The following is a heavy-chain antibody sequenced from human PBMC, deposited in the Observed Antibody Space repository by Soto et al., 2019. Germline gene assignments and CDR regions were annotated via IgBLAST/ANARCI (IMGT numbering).Heavy chain of an antibody. CDR2: MNPNSGNT. CDR1: GYTFTSYD. V-gene: IGHV1-8*01. J-gene: IGHJ5*02. CDR3: ARAFMYYYDSSGYYYDGNWFDP. D-gene: IGHD3-22*01. Sequence: ASVKVSCKASGYTFTSYDIKWVRQATGQGLEWMGWMNPNSGNTGYAQKFQGRVTMTRNTSISTAYMELSSLRSEDTAVYYCARAFMYYYDSSGYYYDGNWFDPWGQGTMVTVYS.